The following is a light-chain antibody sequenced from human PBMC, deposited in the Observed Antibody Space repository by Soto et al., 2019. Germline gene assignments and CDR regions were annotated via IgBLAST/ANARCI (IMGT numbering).Light chain of an antibody. J-gene: IGLJ1*01. CDR2: EVS. Sequence: QSALTQPASVSGSPGQSITISCTGTRSDVGGYDYVSWYQQHPGKAPKLMIYEVSNRPSGVSNRFSGSKSGNTASLTISGLQAEDEADYYCNSYTSSSTLVFGPGTKVTVL. CDR1: RSDVGGYDY. CDR3: NSYTSSSTLV. V-gene: IGLV2-14*01.